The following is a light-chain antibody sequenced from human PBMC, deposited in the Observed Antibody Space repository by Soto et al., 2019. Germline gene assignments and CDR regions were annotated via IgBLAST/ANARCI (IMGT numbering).Light chain of an antibody. CDR2: DDS. V-gene: IGLV3-21*02. CDR1: NIGSKS. CDR3: QSYDSSLSAVV. Sequence: SYELTQPPSVSVAPGQTARITCGGNNIGSKSVHWYQQKAGQAPVLVVHDDSDRASGIPERFSGSNSGNTATLTISSVAVGDEADYYCQSYDSSLSAVVFGGGTKLTVL. J-gene: IGLJ2*01.